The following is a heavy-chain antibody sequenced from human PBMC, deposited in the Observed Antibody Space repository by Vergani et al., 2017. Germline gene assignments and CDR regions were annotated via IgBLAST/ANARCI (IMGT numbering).Heavy chain of an antibody. D-gene: IGHD4-17*01. V-gene: IGHV1-69*01. CDR3: ASPRWNSMVTTTGMDV. J-gene: IGHJ6*02. Sequence: QVQLVQSGSELKKPGASVKVSCKASGGTFSSYAISWVRQAPGQGLEWMGGIIPIFGTANYAQKFQGRVTITADESTSTAYMELSSLRSEDTAVYYCASPRWNSMVTTTGMDVWGQGTTVTVSS. CDR2: IIPIFGTA. CDR1: GGTFSSYA.